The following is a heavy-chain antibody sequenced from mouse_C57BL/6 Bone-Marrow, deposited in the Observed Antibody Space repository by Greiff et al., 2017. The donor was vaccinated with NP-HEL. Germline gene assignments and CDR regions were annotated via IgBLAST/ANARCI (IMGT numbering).Heavy chain of an antibody. J-gene: IGHJ2*01. CDR1: GYTFTSYW. D-gene: IGHD2-5*01. V-gene: IGHV1-55*01. CDR2: IYPGSGST. CDR3: ARWDSNFDVYFDY. Sequence: QVQLQQSGAELVKPGASVKMSCKASGYTFTSYWITWVKQRPGQGLEWIGDIYPGSGSTNYNEKFKSKATLTVDTSSSTAYMQLSSLTSEDSAVYYCARWDSNFDVYFDYWGQGTTLTVSS.